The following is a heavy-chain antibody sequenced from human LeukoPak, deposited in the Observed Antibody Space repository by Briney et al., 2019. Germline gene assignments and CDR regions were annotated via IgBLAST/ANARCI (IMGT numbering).Heavy chain of an antibody. D-gene: IGHD6-6*01. Sequence: PGGSLRLSCAASGFTFSSYGKHWVRQAPGKGLEWLAFIRYDGNNKYYADSVKGRFTISRDNSKNTQYLQMNSLRVEDTAVYYCAKDPEVEYSSPWAFDYWGQGTLVTVSS. J-gene: IGHJ4*02. CDR1: GFTFSSYG. V-gene: IGHV3-30*02. CDR3: AKDPEVEYSSPWAFDY. CDR2: IRYDGNNK.